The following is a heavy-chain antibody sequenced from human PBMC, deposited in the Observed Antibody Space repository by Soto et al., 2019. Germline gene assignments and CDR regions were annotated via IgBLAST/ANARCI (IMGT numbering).Heavy chain of an antibody. CDR3: AGHLQYCSTTICHGPPYNWFHP. CDR2: ISSSSSNI. Sequence: GGSLRLSCAASGFTFSSYSMNWVRQAPGKGLEWVSSISSSSSNIYYADSVKGRFTISRDNAKDSLYLQMNSPRAEDTAVYYCAGHLQYCSTTICHGPPYNWFHPWGQGTLVTVSS. D-gene: IGHD2-2*01. CDR1: GFTFSSYS. V-gene: IGHV3-21*01. J-gene: IGHJ5*02.